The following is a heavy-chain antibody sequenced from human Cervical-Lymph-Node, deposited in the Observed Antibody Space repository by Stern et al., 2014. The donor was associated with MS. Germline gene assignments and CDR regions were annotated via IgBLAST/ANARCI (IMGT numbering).Heavy chain of an antibody. J-gene: IGHJ3*02. D-gene: IGHD2-15*01. CDR3: ARGLLGSENAFDI. Sequence: VQLVQSGAEVKKPWDSLKISCKASGYTFTSVGISWVRQCPGQGHEWLLWISAYNGNTNYTQKLQGRVTMTTDTSTSTAYMELRSLRSDDTAVYYCARGLLGSENAFDIWGQGTMVTVSS. CDR1: GYTFTSVG. CDR2: ISAYNGNT. V-gene: IGHV1-18*01.